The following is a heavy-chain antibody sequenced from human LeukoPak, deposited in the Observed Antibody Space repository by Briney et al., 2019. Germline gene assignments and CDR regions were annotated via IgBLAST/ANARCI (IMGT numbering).Heavy chain of an antibody. V-gene: IGHV1-18*01. D-gene: IGHD2-21*02. CDR2: ISAYNGNT. CDR1: CYTFTSYG. CDR3: ARDHMAYCGGDCYFFY. Sequence: ASVKVSCKASCYTFTSYGISWVRQAPGQGLEWMGWISAYNGNTNYAQKLQGRVTMTTDTSTSTAYMELRSLRSDDTAVYYCARDHMAYCGGDCYFFYWGQGTLVTVSS. J-gene: IGHJ4*02.